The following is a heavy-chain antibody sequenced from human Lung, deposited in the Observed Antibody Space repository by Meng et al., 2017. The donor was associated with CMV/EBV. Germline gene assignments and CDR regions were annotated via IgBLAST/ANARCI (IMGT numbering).Heavy chain of an antibody. J-gene: IGHJ6*02. CDR2: INQDGNEE. CDR1: GFTFSSYW. V-gene: IGHV3-7*01. Sequence: GESLKISCAASGFTFSSYWMSWVRQAPGKGLEWVANINQDGNEEYYVDSLKGRFTISRDNAKNSLYLQMTSLRAEDTAVYYCARDGTLSPYYYYYGMAVWGQGNXVXVSS. CDR3: ARDGTLSPYYYYYGMAV.